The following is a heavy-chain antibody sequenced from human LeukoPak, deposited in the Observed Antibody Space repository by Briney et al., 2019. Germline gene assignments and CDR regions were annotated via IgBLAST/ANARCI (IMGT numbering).Heavy chain of an antibody. CDR1: GGTFSRYG. CDR3: AKGIVVGIDYFDY. Sequence: SVKVSCKASGGTFSRYGISWVRQAPGQGPEWMGGIIPNFGTANYAQKFQGRVTITADKSTSTAYMELSSLRSEDTAVYYCAKGIVVGIDYFDYWGQGTLVTVSS. J-gene: IGHJ4*02. V-gene: IGHV1-69*06. D-gene: IGHD2-21*01. CDR2: IIPNFGTA.